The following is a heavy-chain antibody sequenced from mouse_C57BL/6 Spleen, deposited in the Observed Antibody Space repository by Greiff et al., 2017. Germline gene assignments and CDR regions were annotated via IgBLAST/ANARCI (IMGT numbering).Heavy chain of an antibody. CDR1: GYSITSGYD. Sequence: EVQRVESGPGMVKPSQSLSLTCTVTGYSITSGYDWHWIRHFPGNKLEWMGYISYSGSTNYNPSLKSRISITHDTSKNHFFLKLNSVTTEDTATYYCARGYYDSFDYWGQGTTLTVSS. J-gene: IGHJ2*01. CDR2: ISYSGST. D-gene: IGHD2-4*01. CDR3: ARGYYDSFDY. V-gene: IGHV3-1*01.